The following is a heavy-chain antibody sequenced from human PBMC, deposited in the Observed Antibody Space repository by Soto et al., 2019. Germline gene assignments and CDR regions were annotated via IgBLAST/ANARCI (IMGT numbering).Heavy chain of an antibody. CDR3: ARLRYSGIYYPPNYADY. Sequence: GASVKVSCKASGGTFSSYAISWVRQAPGQGLEWMGGIIPIFGTANYAQKFQGRVTITADESTSTAYMELSSLRSEDTAVYYCARLRYSGIYYPPNYADYWGQGTLVTVSS. J-gene: IGHJ4*02. CDR2: IIPIFGTA. CDR1: GGTFSSYA. D-gene: IGHD1-26*01. V-gene: IGHV1-69*13.